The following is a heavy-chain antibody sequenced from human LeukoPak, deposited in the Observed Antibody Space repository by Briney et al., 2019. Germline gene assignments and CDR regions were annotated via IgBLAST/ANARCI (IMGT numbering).Heavy chain of an antibody. J-gene: IGHJ4*02. Sequence: SETLSLTCTVSGGSISSYYWSWIRQPPGKGLGWIGFIYSSGSTNYNPSLKSRVTLSVDTSKNQGSLNLRSVTATDTAVYYCARHRVGLDYWGQGTLVTVSS. D-gene: IGHD1-26*01. CDR1: GGSISSYY. CDR2: IYSSGST. CDR3: ARHRVGLDY. V-gene: IGHV4-59*08.